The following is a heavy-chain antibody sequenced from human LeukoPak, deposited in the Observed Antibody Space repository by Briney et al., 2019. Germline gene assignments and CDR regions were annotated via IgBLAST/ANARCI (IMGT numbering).Heavy chain of an antibody. CDR1: RFTFDDYG. J-gene: IGHJ4*02. CDR2: INWNGGSR. V-gene: IGHV3-20*04. D-gene: IGHD3-22*01. Sequence: GGSLRLSCAASRFTFDDYGMAWVRQVPGKGLEWVTGINWNGGSRVYAESVKGRFTISRDNAKNSLILQMNTLRVEDTALYYCARDSDSTGRRGRLDYWGQGTRVTVSS. CDR3: ARDSDSTGRRGRLDY.